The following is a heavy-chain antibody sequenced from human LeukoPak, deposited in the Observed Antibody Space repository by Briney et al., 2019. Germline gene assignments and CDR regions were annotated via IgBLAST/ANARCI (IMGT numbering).Heavy chain of an antibody. CDR2: IYYSGST. J-gene: IGHJ4*02. V-gene: IGHV4-39*07. CDR3: ARDVVVPAAMGGGVYYFDY. CDR1: GGSISTTYYY. D-gene: IGHD2-2*01. Sequence: SDTLSLTCTVSGGSISTTYYYWGWIRQPPGKGLEWIGSIYYSGSTYYNPSLKSRVTISLDTSKNHFSLKLSSVTAADTAVYYCARDVVVPAAMGGGVYYFDYWGQGTLVTVSS.